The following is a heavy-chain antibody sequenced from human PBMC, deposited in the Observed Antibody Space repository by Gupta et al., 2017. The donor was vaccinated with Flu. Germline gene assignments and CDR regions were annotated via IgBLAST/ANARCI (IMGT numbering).Heavy chain of an antibody. D-gene: IGHD1-26*01. V-gene: IGHV4-61*02. Sequence: QVQLQESGPGLVKPSQTLSLTCTVSGGSISSGTYYWTWIRQPAAMGLEWVGRIYSNGNTNYNPSLKTRVTISLDPSKNQFSLKLSSVTAADTAVYYCARQSWDQAIYYGLDVWGQGTTVTVAS. CDR1: GGSISSGTYY. J-gene: IGHJ6*02. CDR2: IYSNGNT. CDR3: ARQSWDQAIYYGLDV.